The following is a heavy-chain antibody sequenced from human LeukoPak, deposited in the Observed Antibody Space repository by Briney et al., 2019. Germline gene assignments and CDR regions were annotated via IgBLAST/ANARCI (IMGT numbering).Heavy chain of an antibody. V-gene: IGHV3-23*01. CDR2: ISGSGGST. CDR3: ATTNRYSGSYRDFDY. CDR1: GFTFSSYA. J-gene: IGHJ4*02. Sequence: GALRLSCAASGFTFSSYAMSWVRQAPGKGLEWVSAISGSGGSTYYADSVKGRFTISRDNSKNTLYLQMNSLRAEDTAVYYCATTNRYSGSYRDFDYWGQGTLVTVSP. D-gene: IGHD1-26*01.